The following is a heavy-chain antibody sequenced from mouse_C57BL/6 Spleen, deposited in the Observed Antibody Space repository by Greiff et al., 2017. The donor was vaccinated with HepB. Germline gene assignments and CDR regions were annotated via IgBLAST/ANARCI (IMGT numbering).Heavy chain of an antibody. D-gene: IGHD2-3*01. CDR3: ARSVYDGYYPAWFAY. V-gene: IGHV1-80*01. Sequence: QVQLKQSGAELVKPGASVKISCKASGYAFSSYWMNWVKQRPGKGLEWIGQIYPGDGDTNYNGKFKGKATLSADKSSSTAYMQLSSLTSEDSAVYFCARSVYDGYYPAWFAYWGQGTLVTVSA. CDR2: IYPGDGDT. J-gene: IGHJ3*01. CDR1: GYAFSSYW.